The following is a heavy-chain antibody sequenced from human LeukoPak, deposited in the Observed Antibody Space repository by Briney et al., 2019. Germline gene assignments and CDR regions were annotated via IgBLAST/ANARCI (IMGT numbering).Heavy chain of an antibody. D-gene: IGHD1-1*01. J-gene: IGHJ4*02. V-gene: IGHV3-21*01. CDR2: ISSSSSYI. CDR1: GFTFSSYS. CDR3: ARALTTLTYEGY. Sequence: GGSLRLSCAASGFTFSSYSMNWVRQAPGKGLEWVSSISSSSSYIYYADSVKGRFTISRDNAKNSLYLQMNSLRAEDTAAYYCARALTTLTYEGYWGQGTLVTVSS.